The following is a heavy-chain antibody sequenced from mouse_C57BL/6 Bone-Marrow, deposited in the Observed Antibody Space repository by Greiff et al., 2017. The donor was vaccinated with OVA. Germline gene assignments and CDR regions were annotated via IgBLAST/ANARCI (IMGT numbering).Heavy chain of an antibody. V-gene: IGHV5-9-1*02. CDR3: TRDRGKNGYDDFAY. D-gene: IGHD2-2*01. Sequence: EVKVVESGEGLVKPGGSLKLSCAASGFTFSSYAMSWVRQTPEKRLEWVAYISSGGDYIYYADTVKGRFTISRDNARNTLYLQMSSLKSEDTAMYYCTRDRGKNGYDDFAYWGQGTLVTVSA. CDR2: ISSGGDYI. CDR1: GFTFSSYA. J-gene: IGHJ3*01.